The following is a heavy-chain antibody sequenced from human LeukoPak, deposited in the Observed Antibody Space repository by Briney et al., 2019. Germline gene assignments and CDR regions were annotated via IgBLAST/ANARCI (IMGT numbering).Heavy chain of an antibody. CDR1: GFTFSSYS. Sequence: GGSLRLSCAASGFTFSSYSMNWVRQAPGKGLEWVSYISSSSSTIYYADSVKGRFTISGDNAKNSLYLQMNSLRAEDTAVYYCARGVVVVVAATYNWFDPWGQGTLVTVS. CDR3: ARGVVVVVAATYNWFDP. CDR2: ISSSSSTI. J-gene: IGHJ5*02. V-gene: IGHV3-48*01. D-gene: IGHD2-15*01.